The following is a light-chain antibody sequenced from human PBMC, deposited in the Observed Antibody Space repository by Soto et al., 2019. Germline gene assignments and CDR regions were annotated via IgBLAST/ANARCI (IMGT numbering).Light chain of an antibody. J-gene: IGLJ1*01. Sequence: SVLTQPPSVSGAPGQRGSICCTGSSTNIWAGYGVHWYQHRPGTATKLLIVGNTIRPSGVPARFSASTSGTSGSLAITGLLAEDEGDYYCQSYDSTLSARYVFGTGTNATVL. CDR1: STNIWAGYG. V-gene: IGLV1-40*01. CDR2: GNT. CDR3: QSYDSTLSARYV.